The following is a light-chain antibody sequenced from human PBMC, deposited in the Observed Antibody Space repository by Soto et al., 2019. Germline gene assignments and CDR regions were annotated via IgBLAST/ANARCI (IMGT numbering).Light chain of an antibody. CDR2: ATS. CDR3: QHYNNWPLT. Sequence: DIMMTQSPATLSVSPGERASLSCRASQSVSSNLAWYQQKPGQTPRLLIYATSTRATGIPARFSGSGSGTEFTLTISSLQSEDFAVYYCQHYNNWPLTFGGGTKVDIK. CDR1: QSVSSN. J-gene: IGKJ4*01. V-gene: IGKV3-15*01.